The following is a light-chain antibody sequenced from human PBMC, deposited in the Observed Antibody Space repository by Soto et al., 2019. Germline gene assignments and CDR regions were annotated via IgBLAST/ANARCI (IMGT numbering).Light chain of an antibody. CDR1: SNDVGAYNY. V-gene: IGLV2-14*03. CDR2: DVT. J-gene: IGLJ1*01. Sequence: QSALTQPASVSGSPGQSITISCTGTSNDVGAYNYVSWYQHHPGKVPKLLIYDVTNRPSGVSDRFSGSKSGNTASLTISGLQAEDEADYYCCSYSGTSPYVFGTGTKLTVL. CDR3: CSYSGTSPYV.